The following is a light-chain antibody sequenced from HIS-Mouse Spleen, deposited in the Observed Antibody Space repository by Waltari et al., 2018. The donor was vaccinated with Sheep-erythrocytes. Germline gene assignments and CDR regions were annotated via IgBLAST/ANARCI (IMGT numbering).Light chain of an antibody. J-gene: IGLJ3*02. V-gene: IGLV2-8*01. CDR3: SSYAGSNNWV. Sequence: QSALTQPPSASGSPGQSVTISCTGTSSDVGGYNYVSWYQQHPGKAPKLMIYEVSKRPSGVPVRFSGSKSGNTASLTVSELQAEDEADYYCSSYAGSNNWVFGGGTKLTVL. CDR2: EVS. CDR1: SSDVGGYNY.